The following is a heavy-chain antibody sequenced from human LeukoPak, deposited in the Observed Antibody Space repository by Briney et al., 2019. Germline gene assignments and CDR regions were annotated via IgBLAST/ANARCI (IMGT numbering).Heavy chain of an antibody. CDR2: IYYTGST. D-gene: IGHD2-15*01. J-gene: IGHJ2*01. CDR3: ARTIIGYCSGGACYGYWYFDL. Sequence: SETLSLTCTVSGGSIRSGGHHWNWIRQHPRKGLEWIGYIYYTGSTDYNPSLKSRVTISVDTSKNQFSLKLSSVTAADTAVYYCARTIIGYCSGGACYGYWYFDLWGRGTLVTVSS. V-gene: IGHV4-31*03. CDR1: GGSIRSGGHH.